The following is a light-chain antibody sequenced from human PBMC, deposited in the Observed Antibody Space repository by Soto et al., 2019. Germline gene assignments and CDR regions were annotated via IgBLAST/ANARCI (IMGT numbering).Light chain of an antibody. CDR3: QQRNIWPPVT. Sequence: EIVLTQSPCTLSLSPGERATLSCRASQNIRSNYVAWYQQKPGQAPRLLIFGSSSTATGIPDRFSASGSGTDFTLTISRLEPEDFAVYYCQQRNIWPPVTFGQGTRLEIK. V-gene: IGKV3D-20*02. J-gene: IGKJ5*01. CDR2: GSS. CDR1: QNIRSNY.